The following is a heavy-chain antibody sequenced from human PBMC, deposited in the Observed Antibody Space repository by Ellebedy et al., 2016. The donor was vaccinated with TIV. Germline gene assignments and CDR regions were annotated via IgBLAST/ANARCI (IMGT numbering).Heavy chain of an antibody. CDR1: GGSISSSSYY. V-gene: IGHV4-39*07. J-gene: IGHJ3*02. CDR3: ARAGEEMATMGDAFDI. D-gene: IGHD5-24*01. Sequence: SETLSLTXTVSGGSISSSSYYWGWIRQPPGKGLEWIGSIYYSGSTYYNPSLKSRVTISVDTSKNQFSLKLSSVTAADTAVYYCARAGEEMATMGDAFDIWGQGTMVTVSS. CDR2: IYYSGST.